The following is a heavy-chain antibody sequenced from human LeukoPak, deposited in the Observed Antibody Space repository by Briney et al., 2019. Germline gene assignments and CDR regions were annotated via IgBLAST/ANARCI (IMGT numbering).Heavy chain of an antibody. Sequence: SETLSLTCTVSGGSISSYYWSWVRQPPGKGLEWLGYIYYSGSTNYNPSLKSRVPISVDTSKNQFSLKLSSVTAADTAVYYCARSGGGYSYGYLRDYYFDYWGQGTLVTVSS. D-gene: IGHD5-18*01. V-gene: IGHV4-59*08. CDR3: ARSGGGYSYGYLRDYYFDY. CDR1: GGSISSYY. CDR2: IYYSGST. J-gene: IGHJ4*02.